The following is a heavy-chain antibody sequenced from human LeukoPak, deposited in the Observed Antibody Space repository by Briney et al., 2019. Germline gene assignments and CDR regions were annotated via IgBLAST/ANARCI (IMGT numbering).Heavy chain of an antibody. CDR3: ARDLDFWSGYPKNWFDP. V-gene: IGHV1-46*01. J-gene: IGHJ5*02. CDR2: INPSGGST. Sequence: ASVKVSCKASGYTFTSYYMHWVRQAPGQGLEWMGIINPSGGSTSYAQKFQGRVTMTRDTSTSTVYMELSSLRSEDTVVYYCARDLDFWSGYPKNWFDPWGQGTLVTVSS. D-gene: IGHD3-3*01. CDR1: GYTFTSYY.